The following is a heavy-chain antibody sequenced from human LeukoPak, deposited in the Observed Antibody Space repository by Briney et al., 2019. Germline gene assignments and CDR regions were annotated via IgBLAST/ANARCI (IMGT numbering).Heavy chain of an antibody. J-gene: IGHJ6*03. CDR1: GFTFSTYW. CDR2: IKQDGSEE. D-gene: IGHD6-19*01. CDR3: ARVKELYSSGWVSYYYYMDV. Sequence: GGSLRLSCAASGFTFSTYWMSWVRQAPGKGLEWVANIKQDGSEEYYVDSVKGRFTISRDNARNSLYLQVNSLRAEDTAVYYCARVKELYSSGWVSYYYYMDVWGKGTTVTVSS. V-gene: IGHV3-7*01.